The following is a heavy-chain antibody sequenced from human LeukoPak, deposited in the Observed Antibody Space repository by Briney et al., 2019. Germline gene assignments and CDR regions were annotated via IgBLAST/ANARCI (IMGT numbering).Heavy chain of an antibody. CDR3: ARRVRGVNDAFDI. J-gene: IGHJ3*02. V-gene: IGHV4-61*02. D-gene: IGHD3-10*01. CDR2: IFISGGT. CDR1: GDSITSGSYY. Sequence: PSQTLSLTCTVSGDSITSGSYYWSWIRQPAGKGLEWIGRIFISGGTNYNPSLRSRVTISVDTSKNQFSLKLSSVTAADTAVYYCARRVRGVNDAFDIWGQGTMVTVSS.